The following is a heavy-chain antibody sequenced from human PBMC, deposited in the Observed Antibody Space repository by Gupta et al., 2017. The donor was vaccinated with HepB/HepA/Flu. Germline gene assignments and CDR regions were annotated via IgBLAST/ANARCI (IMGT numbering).Heavy chain of an antibody. D-gene: IGHD6-19*01. CDR3: ARVIAVADPDYYYYYGMDV. Sequence: QVQLVQSGAEVKKPGASVKVSCKASGYTFTSYDINWVRQATGQGLEWMGWMNPNSGNTGYAQKFQGRVTMTRNTSISTAYMELSSLRSEDTAVYYCARVIAVADPDYYYYYGMDVWGQGTTVTVSS. J-gene: IGHJ6*02. CDR1: GYTFTSYD. V-gene: IGHV1-8*01. CDR2: MNPNSGNT.